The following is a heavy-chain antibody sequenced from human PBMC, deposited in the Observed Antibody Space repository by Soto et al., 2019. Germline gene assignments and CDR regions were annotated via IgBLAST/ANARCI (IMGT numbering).Heavy chain of an antibody. V-gene: IGHV3-7*04. CDR1: GHTFSSYW. J-gene: IGHJ4*02. CDR2: IKPDGSVK. CDR3: VRAVAAAGSY. Sequence: EVQLVESGGGLVQPGGSLRLSCEASGHTFSSYWMNWVRQAPGKGLEWVANIKPDGSVKYYVDSVKGRFTISRDNAKKSMYLQMNSLRVEDTAVYYCVRAVAAAGSYWGQGTLVTVSS. D-gene: IGHD6-13*01.